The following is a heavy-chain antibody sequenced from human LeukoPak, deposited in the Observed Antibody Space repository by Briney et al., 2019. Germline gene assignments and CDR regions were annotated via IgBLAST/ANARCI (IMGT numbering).Heavy chain of an antibody. CDR3: AKGSTEGSHSPIDY. CDR1: GFTFSDYY. J-gene: IGHJ4*02. D-gene: IGHD2-2*01. Sequence: GGSLRLSCAASGFTFSDYYMSWIRQAPGKGLEWVSYISSSGSTIYYADSVKGRFTISRDTSKNTVYLQMNSLGADDTAVFYCAKGSTEGSHSPIDYWGQGTLVTVSS. CDR2: ISSSGSTI. V-gene: IGHV3-11*01.